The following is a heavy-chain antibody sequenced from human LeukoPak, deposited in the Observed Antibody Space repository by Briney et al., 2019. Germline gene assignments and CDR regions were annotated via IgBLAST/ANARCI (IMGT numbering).Heavy chain of an antibody. V-gene: IGHV5-51*01. Sequence: GESLKISCKGSGYSFTSYWIGWVRQMPGKGLEWMGIIYPGDSDTRYSPSFQGQVTISADKSISTAYLQWSSLKASDTAMYYCARLTPNVLLWFGESGLWFDPWGQGTLVTVSS. J-gene: IGHJ5*02. D-gene: IGHD3-10*01. CDR2: IYPGDSDT. CDR1: GYSFTSYW. CDR3: ARLTPNVLLWFGESGLWFDP.